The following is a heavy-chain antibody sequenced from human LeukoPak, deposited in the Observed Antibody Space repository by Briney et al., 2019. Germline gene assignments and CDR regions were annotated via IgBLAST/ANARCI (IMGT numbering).Heavy chain of an antibody. CDR1: GGSISSSGYY. D-gene: IGHD4-17*01. CDR2: FYYSGDT. J-gene: IGHJ4*02. Sequence: SETLSLTCTVSGGSISSSGYYWGWIRQPPGKGLEWIGSFYYSGDTYYNPSLKSRVTISVDTSKNQFSLKLSSVTAADTAMYFCARMDYGDYGAFDYWGQGTLVTVSS. V-gene: IGHV4-39*01. CDR3: ARMDYGDYGAFDY.